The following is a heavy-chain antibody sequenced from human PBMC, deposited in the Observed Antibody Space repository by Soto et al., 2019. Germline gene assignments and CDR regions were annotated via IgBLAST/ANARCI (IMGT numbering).Heavy chain of an antibody. CDR2: IYPGDSDT. Sequence: NPGKSLKISCKGSGYSFTSYWIGWARQMPGKGLEWMGIIYPGDSDTRYSPSFQGQVTISADKSISTAYLQWSSLKASDTAMYYCARLHIPGLYNWFDPWGQGTLVTFSS. CDR3: ARLHIPGLYNWFDP. CDR1: GYSFTSYW. V-gene: IGHV5-51*03. D-gene: IGHD1-20*01. J-gene: IGHJ5*02.